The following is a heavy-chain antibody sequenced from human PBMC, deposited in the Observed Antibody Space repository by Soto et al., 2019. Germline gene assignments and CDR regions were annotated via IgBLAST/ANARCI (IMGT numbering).Heavy chain of an antibody. D-gene: IGHD1-26*01. V-gene: IGHV4-61*01. J-gene: IGHJ4*02. Sequence: QVQLQESGPGLVKPSETLSLTCTVSGAPVSSETHFWTWIRQPPGKGLEWIGYMYYSGITNSNPALKSRVTLSVDRSRNQFSLSLNSVTAADTAVYYCVRDDMSGTYYFDYWGPGMQVTVSS. CDR1: GAPVSSETHF. CDR3: VRDDMSGTYYFDY. CDR2: MYYSGIT.